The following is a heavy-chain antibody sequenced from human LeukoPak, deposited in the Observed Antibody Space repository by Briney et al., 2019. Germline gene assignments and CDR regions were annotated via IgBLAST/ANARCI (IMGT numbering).Heavy chain of an antibody. CDR3: AREGQPHDAFDI. J-gene: IGHJ3*02. CDR1: GFTVSSNY. V-gene: IGHV3-53*01. CDR2: IYSGGST. Sequence: SGGSLRLSCAASGFTVSSNYMSWVRQAPGKGLEWVSVIYSGGSTYYAVSVKGRFTISRDNSKNTLYLQMNSLRAEDTAVYYCAREGQPHDAFDIWGQGTMVTVSS. D-gene: IGHD5-18*01.